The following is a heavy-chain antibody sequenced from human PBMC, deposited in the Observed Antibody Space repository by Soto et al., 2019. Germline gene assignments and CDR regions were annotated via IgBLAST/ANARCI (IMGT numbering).Heavy chain of an antibody. D-gene: IGHD1-1*01. CDR1: GGSISSGGYY. J-gene: IGHJ6*02. V-gene: IGHV4-31*03. CDR3: ARGHGVEYYYYGMDV. Sequence: PSETLSLTCTVSGGSISSGGYYWSWILHHPGKGLEWIGYIYYSGSTYYNPSLKSRVTISVDTSKNQFSLKLSSVTAADTAVYYCARGHGVEYYYYGMDVWGQGTTVTVSS. CDR2: IYYSGST.